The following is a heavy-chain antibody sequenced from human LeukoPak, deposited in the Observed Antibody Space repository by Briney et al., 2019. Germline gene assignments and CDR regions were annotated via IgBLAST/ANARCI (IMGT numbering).Heavy chain of an antibody. CDR3: ARQSWYYYDSSGYSDD. CDR1: GGTISSSNDY. J-gene: IGHJ4*02. V-gene: IGHV4-39*01. D-gene: IGHD3-22*01. Sequence: PSETLSLTCSVFGGTISSSNDYWAWIRQPPGKGLECIGGISYSGLTYYNPSLESRVTLSIDTSNNQFSLKVTSVTAADTAIYYCARQSWYYYDSSGYSDDWGRGTLVTVSS. CDR2: ISYSGLT.